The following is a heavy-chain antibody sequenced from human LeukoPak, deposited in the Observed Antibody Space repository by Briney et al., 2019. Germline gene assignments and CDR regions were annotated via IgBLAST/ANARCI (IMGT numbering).Heavy chain of an antibody. D-gene: IGHD3-9*01. Sequence: PSETLSLTCAVSGGSISSSNWWSWVRQPPGKGLEWIGEIYHSGSTNYNPSLKSRVTISVDKSKNQFSLKLSSVTAADTAVYYCARIGDYDILTGPLDYWGQGTLVTVSS. CDR3: ARIGDYDILTGPLDY. CDR1: GGSISSSNW. V-gene: IGHV4-4*02. CDR2: IYHSGST. J-gene: IGHJ4*02.